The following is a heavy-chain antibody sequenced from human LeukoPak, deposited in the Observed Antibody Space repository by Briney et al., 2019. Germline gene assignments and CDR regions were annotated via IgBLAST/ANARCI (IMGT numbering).Heavy chain of an antibody. J-gene: IGHJ5*02. D-gene: IGHD3-10*01. Sequence: GGSLRLSCTASGFTFSIYGTHWVRQAPGKGLEGVAVIANDAKTTYYADSVKGRFTISRDNSKNTLYLQMNSLRAEDTAVYYCTKEGLPSGSSWSAWFDPWGQGTLVTVSS. CDR1: GFTFSIYG. CDR3: TKEGLPSGSSWSAWFDP. V-gene: IGHV3-30*18. CDR2: IANDAKTT.